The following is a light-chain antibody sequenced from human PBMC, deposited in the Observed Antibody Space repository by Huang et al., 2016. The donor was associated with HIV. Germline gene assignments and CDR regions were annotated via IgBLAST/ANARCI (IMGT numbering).Light chain of an antibody. J-gene: IGKJ2*01. CDR3: MQGLQTPYT. V-gene: IGKV2-28*01. Sequence: DIVMTQSPLSLPATPGAPAFISCNSSQSLLRSSGYNSLDWYLQKPGQSTQLLIYLGSTRASGVPDRFSGIGAGTEFTLRISRVEAEDVGVYYCMQGLQTPYTFGQGTNLEIK. CDR2: LGS. CDR1: QSLLRSSGYNS.